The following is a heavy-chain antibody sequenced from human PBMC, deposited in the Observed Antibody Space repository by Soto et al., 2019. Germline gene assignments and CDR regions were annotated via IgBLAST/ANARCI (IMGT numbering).Heavy chain of an antibody. V-gene: IGHV3-30-3*01. J-gene: IGHJ6*02. CDR3: ARGYLSSSSYYYYYGMDV. Sequence: QVQLVESGGGVVQPGRSLRLSCAASGFTFSSYAMHWVRQAPGKGLEWVAVISYDGSNKYYADSVKGRFTISRDNSKNTLYLQMNSLRAEDTAVYYFARGYLSSSSYYYYYGMDVWGQGTTVTVSS. CDR1: GFTFSSYA. D-gene: IGHD6-6*01. CDR2: ISYDGSNK.